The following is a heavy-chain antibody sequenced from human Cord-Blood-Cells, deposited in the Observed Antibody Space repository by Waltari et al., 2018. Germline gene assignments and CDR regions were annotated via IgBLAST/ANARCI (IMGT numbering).Heavy chain of an antibody. J-gene: IGHJ4*02. Sequence: QLQLQESGPGLVKPSETLSLTCTVPGGSISSSSYYWGWIRQPPGKGLEWIGSIYYSGVTYYNPSLKSRVTISVDTSKNQFSLKLSSVTAADTAVYYCARHGGGLERRYYFDYWGQGTLVTVSS. CDR1: GGSISSSSYY. D-gene: IGHD1-1*01. V-gene: IGHV4-39*07. CDR2: IYYSGVT. CDR3: ARHGGGLERRYYFDY.